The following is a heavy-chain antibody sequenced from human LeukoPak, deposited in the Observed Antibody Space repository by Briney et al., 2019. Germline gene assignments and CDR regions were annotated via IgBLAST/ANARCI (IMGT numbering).Heavy chain of an antibody. CDR1: GGSISSYY. J-gene: IGHJ4*02. D-gene: IGHD3-9*01. V-gene: IGHV4-59*01. CDR3: AREYYDILTGSNPYYFDY. CDR2: IYYSGST. Sequence: SETLSLTCTVSGGSISSYYWSWIRQPPEKGLEWIGYIYYSGSTNYNPSLKSRVTISVDTSKNQFSLKLSSVTAADTAVYYCAREYYDILTGSNPYYFDYWGQGTLVTVTS.